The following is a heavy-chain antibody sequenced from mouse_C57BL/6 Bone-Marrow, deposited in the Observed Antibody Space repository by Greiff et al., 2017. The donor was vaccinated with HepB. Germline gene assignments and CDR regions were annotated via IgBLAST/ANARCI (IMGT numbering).Heavy chain of an antibody. V-gene: IGHV1-77*01. J-gene: IGHJ2*01. CDR1: GYTFTDYY. CDR2: IGPGSGST. Sequence: QVQLQQSGAELVKPGASVKISCKASGYTFTDYYINWVKQRPGQGLEWIGKIGPGSGSTYYNEKFKVKATLTADKSSSTAYMQLSSLTSEDSAVYFCARGGYYGSSYVSYFDYWGQGTTLTVSS. D-gene: IGHD1-1*01. CDR3: ARGGYYGSSYVSYFDY.